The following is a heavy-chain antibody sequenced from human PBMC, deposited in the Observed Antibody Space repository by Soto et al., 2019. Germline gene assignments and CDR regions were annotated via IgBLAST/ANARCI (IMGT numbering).Heavy chain of an antibody. J-gene: IGHJ6*02. D-gene: IGHD3-10*01. Sequence: LKISCKGSGYSFTSYWIGWVRQMPGKGLEWMGIIYPGDSDTRYSPSFQGQVTISADKSISTAYLQWSSLKASDTAMYYCASLYGSGIGGYYYGMDVWGQGTTVTVSS. CDR3: ASLYGSGIGGYYYGMDV. CDR2: IYPGDSDT. CDR1: GYSFTSYW. V-gene: IGHV5-51*01.